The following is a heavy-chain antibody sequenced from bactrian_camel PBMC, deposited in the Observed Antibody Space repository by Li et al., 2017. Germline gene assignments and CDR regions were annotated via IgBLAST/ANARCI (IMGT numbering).Heavy chain of an antibody. V-gene: IGHV3S53*01. D-gene: IGHD7*01. Sequence: VQLVESGGGTAQPGRSLRLSCAASGNTYSLNCLGWFRQTPGKEREQVAVFIYTFGRSTRYADSVKGRFTISQDATNTVHLQMNNLKAEDTAIYYCAADVGMMSGDSRPNYWGQGTQVTVTS. CDR2: YTFGRST. J-gene: IGHJ4*01. CDR3: AADVGMMSGDSRPNY. CDR1: GNTYSLNC.